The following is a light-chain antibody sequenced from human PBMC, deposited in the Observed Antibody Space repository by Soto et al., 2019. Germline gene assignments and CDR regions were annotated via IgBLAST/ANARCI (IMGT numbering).Light chain of an antibody. CDR3: QQYGRSSYT. J-gene: IGKJ2*01. V-gene: IGKV3-20*01. CDR1: QSISRSY. Sequence: EIVLTQSPGTLSLSPGERATLSCRASQSISRSYLAWYQQKPGQAPRLLIYGASSRATGIPDRFSGSGSGTDFTLTISRLEPEDCAVYYCQQYGRSSYTFGQGTKLEIK. CDR2: GAS.